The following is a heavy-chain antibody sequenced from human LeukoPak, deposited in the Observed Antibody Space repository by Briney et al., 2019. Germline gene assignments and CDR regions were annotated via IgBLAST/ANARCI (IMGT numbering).Heavy chain of an antibody. V-gene: IGHV1-2*02. J-gene: IGHJ4*02. CDR3: ASLWFGELSYFDY. CDR2: INPNSGGT. D-gene: IGHD3-10*01. CDR1: GYTFTGYY. Sequence: ASVKVSCKASGYTFTGYYMHWVRQAPGQGLEWTGWINPNSGGTNYAQKFQGRVTMTRDTSISTAYMELSRLRSDDAAVYYCASLWFGELSYFDYWGQGTLVTVSS.